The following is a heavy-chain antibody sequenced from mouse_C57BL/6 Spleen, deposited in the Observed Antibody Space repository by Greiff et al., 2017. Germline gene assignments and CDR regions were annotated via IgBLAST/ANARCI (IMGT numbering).Heavy chain of an antibody. D-gene: IGHD2-3*01. CDR1: GYTFTSYW. Sequence: QVQLKQPGAELVKPGASVKMSCKASGYTFTSYWITWVKQRPGQGLEWIGDIYPGSGSTNYNEKFKSKATLTVDTSSSTAYMQLSSLTSEDSAVYYCASRGGYDGYYGYFDYWGQGTTLTVSS. CDR2: IYPGSGST. J-gene: IGHJ2*01. V-gene: IGHV1-55*01. CDR3: ASRGGYDGYYGYFDY.